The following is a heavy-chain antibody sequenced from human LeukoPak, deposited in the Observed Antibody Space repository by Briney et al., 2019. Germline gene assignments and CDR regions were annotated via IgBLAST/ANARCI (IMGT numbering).Heavy chain of an antibody. J-gene: IGHJ6*03. CDR1: GGSISSSSYY. CDR2: IYYSGST. Sequence: SETLSLTCTVSGGSISSSSYYWGWIRQPPGKGLEWIGSIYYSGSTYYNPSLKSRVTISVDTSKNQFSLKLSSVTAADTAVYYCARDGVGKAARPEEYYYYYMDVWGKGTTVTVSS. D-gene: IGHD6-6*01. CDR3: ARDGVGKAARPEEYYYYYMDV. V-gene: IGHV4-39*07.